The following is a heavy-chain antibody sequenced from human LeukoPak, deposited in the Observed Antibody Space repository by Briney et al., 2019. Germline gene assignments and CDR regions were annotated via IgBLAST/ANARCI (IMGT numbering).Heavy chain of an antibody. CDR3: TTSRDTVTEYYFDY. V-gene: IGHV3-15*01. D-gene: IGHD4-17*01. CDR2: IKSKTDGGTT. J-gene: IGHJ4*02. CDR1: GFTFSTYS. Sequence: PGGSLRLSCAASGFTFSTYSMNWVRQAPGKGLEWVGRIKSKTDGGTTDYAAPVKGRFTISRDDSKNTLYLQMNSLKTEDTAVYYCTTSRDTVTEYYFDYWGQGTLVTVSS.